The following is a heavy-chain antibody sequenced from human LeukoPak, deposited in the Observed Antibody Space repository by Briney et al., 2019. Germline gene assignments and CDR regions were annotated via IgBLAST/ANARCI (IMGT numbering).Heavy chain of an antibody. V-gene: IGHV3-74*01. J-gene: IGHJ4*01. CDR3: ARGPGSSGGAYVGDY. Sequence: GGSLRLSRAASGFTFSNHWMHWVRQVPGKGLVWVSRIDGGGSTANYADPVKGRFSISRDNAKSTLYLQMNSLRAEDTAVYYCARGPGSSGGAYVGDYWGHGTLVTVSS. CDR1: GFTFSNHW. CDR2: IDGGGSTA. D-gene: IGHD3-22*01.